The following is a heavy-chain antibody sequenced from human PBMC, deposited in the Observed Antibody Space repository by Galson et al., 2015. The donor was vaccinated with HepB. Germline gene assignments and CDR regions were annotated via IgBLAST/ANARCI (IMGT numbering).Heavy chain of an antibody. V-gene: IGHV3-23*01. CDR1: GFTFSSYA. CDR2: ISGSGGST. D-gene: IGHD6-13*01. Sequence: SLRLSCAASGFTFSSYAMSWVRQAPGKGLEWVSAISGSGGSTYYADSVRGRFTISRDNSKNTLYLQMNSLRAEDTAVYYCAENPYRAQEPYSSSPIDYWGQGTLVTVSS. CDR3: AENPYRAQEPYSSSPIDY. J-gene: IGHJ4*02.